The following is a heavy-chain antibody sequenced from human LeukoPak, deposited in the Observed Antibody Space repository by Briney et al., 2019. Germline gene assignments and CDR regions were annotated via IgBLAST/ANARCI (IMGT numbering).Heavy chain of an antibody. CDR1: GYSISSGHY. CDR3: ARGPYSYDSSGAFDI. Sequence: SETLSLTCTVSGYSISSGHYWGWIRQPPGKGLEWIGSIYHSGSTYYNPSLKSRVTISVDTSKNQFSLKLSSVTAADTAVYFCARGPYSYDSSGAFDIWGQGTMVTVSS. J-gene: IGHJ3*02. CDR2: IYHSGST. V-gene: IGHV4-38-2*02. D-gene: IGHD3-22*01.